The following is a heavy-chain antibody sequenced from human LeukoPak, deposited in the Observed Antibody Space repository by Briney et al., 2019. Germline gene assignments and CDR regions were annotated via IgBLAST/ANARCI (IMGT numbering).Heavy chain of an antibody. Sequence: SETLSLTCSVSGGSINSYYWSWIRQPAGKGLEWIGRIHSGGSTDYNPSLKTRVTMSMDTSKSQFSLRLSSVTAADTAVYYCARDRPPFDFDVWGQGTTVTVPS. J-gene: IGHJ6*02. D-gene: IGHD3-3*01. CDR3: ARDRPPFDFDV. CDR2: IHSGGST. V-gene: IGHV4-4*07. CDR1: GGSINSYY.